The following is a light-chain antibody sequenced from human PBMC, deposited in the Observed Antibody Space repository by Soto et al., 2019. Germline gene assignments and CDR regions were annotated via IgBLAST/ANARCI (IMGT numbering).Light chain of an antibody. J-gene: IGKJ5*01. CDR1: QGISGW. V-gene: IGKV1D-12*01. Sequence: DIQMTQSPSSVSASVGDRVTITCRASQGISGWLAWYQQRPGRAPRFLIYAASKLQSGAPSRFSGSGSGTDFTLTISSLQAEDFATYYCQQLNTFPITFGHGTRLEIK. CDR3: QQLNTFPIT. CDR2: AAS.